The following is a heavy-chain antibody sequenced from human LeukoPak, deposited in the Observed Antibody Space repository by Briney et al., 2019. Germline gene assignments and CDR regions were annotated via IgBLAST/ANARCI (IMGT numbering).Heavy chain of an antibody. Sequence: SETLSLTCTVSGGSISSYYWSWIRQSPGKGLEWIGYIYYSGSTNYNPSLKSRVTISVDTSKNQFSLKLSSVTAADTAVYYCARDNAVVVPAAGYYYYYGMDVWDQGTTVTVSS. CDR3: ARDNAVVVPAAGYYYYYGMDV. D-gene: IGHD2-2*01. CDR1: GGSISSYY. V-gene: IGHV4-59*01. CDR2: IYYSGST. J-gene: IGHJ6*02.